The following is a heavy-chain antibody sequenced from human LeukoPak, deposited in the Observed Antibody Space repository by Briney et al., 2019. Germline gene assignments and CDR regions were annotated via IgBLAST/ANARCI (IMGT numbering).Heavy chain of an antibody. J-gene: IGHJ4*02. CDR2: IIPIFGTA. CDR3: ARDWDDSSSD. CDR1: GYTFTGYY. Sequence: ASVKVSCKASGYTFTGYYMHWVRQAPGQGLEWMGGIIPIFGTANYAQMFQGRVTITADESTSTAYMELSSLRSEDTAVYYCARDWDDSSSDWGQGTLVTVSS. V-gene: IGHV1-69*13. D-gene: IGHD3-22*01.